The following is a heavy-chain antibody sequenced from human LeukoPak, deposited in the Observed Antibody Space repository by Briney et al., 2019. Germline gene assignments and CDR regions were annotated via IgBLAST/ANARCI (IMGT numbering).Heavy chain of an antibody. CDR1: GFTFSSYE. J-gene: IGHJ4*02. V-gene: IGHV3-48*03. Sequence: PGGSLRLSCAASGFTFSSYEMTWVRQAPGKGLEWISYIGASGSRRTYADSVKGRFTISRDNSKNTLYLQMNSLRAEDTAVYYCAIPPGGAWIQLWLFDYWGQGTLVTVSS. CDR3: AIPPGGAWIQLWLFDY. D-gene: IGHD5-18*01. CDR2: IGASGSRR.